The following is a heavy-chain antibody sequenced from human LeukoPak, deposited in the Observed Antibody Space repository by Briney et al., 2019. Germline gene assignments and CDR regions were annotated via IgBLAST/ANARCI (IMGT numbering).Heavy chain of an antibody. CDR2: IYPCDSDT. D-gene: IGHD3-9*01. V-gene: IGHV5-51*01. Sequence: GGSLRLSCAASGFTFSSYAMSWVRQMPGKGLEWMGIIYPCDSDTRYRPSFQGQVTISADKSISTAYLQWSSLKASDTAMYYCARHPLHYDILTGYPHYYYGMDVWGQGTTVTVSS. CDR3: ARHPLHYDILTGYPHYYYGMDV. J-gene: IGHJ6*02. CDR1: GFTFSSYA.